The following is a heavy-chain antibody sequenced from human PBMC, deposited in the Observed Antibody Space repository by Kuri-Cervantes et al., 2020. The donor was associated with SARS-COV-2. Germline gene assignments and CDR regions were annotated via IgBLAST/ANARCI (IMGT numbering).Heavy chain of an antibody. Sequence: GGSLRLSCAASGFTFSSYGMHWVRQAPGKGLEWVAVISYDGSNKYCADSVKGRFTISRDNSKNTLYLQMNSLRAEDTAVYYCAKEMGATKYFQHWGQGTLVTVSS. J-gene: IGHJ1*01. D-gene: IGHD1-26*01. CDR1: GFTFSSYG. CDR3: AKEMGATKYFQH. V-gene: IGHV3-30*18. CDR2: ISYDGSNK.